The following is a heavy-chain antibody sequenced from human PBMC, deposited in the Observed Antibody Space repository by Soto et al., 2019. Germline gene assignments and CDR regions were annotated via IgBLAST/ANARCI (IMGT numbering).Heavy chain of an antibody. CDR1: GFTFSSYA. D-gene: IGHD2-8*01. CDR3: ARAQVGDIVLMVYATPGILTGYLDY. CDR2: ISYDGSNK. V-gene: IGHV3-30-3*01. Sequence: QVQLVESGGGVVQPGRSLRLSCAASGFTFSSYAMHWVRQAPGKGLEWVAVISYDGSNKYYADSVKGRFTISRDNSKNTLYLQMNSLRAQDTAVYYCARAQVGDIVLMVYATPGILTGYLDYWGQGTLVTVSS. J-gene: IGHJ4*02.